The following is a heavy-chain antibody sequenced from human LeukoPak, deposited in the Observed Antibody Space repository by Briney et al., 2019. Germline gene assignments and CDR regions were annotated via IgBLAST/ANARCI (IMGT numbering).Heavy chain of an antibody. J-gene: IGHJ4*02. CDR1: GGSISSSNW. CDR2: IHHSGST. V-gene: IGHV4-4*02. D-gene: IGHD2-15*01. Sequence: SETLSLTCAVSGGSISSSNWWSWVRQPPGKGLEWIGEIHHSGSTNCNPSLKSRVTISVDKSKNQFSLKLSSVTAADTAVYYCARIYCGSSSCHYFDYWGQGTLVTVSS. CDR3: ARIYCGSSSCHYFDY.